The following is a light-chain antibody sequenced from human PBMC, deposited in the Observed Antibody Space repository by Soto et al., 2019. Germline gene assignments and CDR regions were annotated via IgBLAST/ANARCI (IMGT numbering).Light chain of an antibody. CDR2: GAS. Sequence: IVMTQSPATLSVSPWARASLSCRASQSVNNNLAWYQQKPGHAPRLLIYGASTRATGIPAKFSGSGSGTEFTLTISSLQSEDFAVYYCQQYSNWPLTFGGGTKVDIK. V-gene: IGKV3-15*01. CDR3: QQYSNWPLT. CDR1: QSVNNN. J-gene: IGKJ4*01.